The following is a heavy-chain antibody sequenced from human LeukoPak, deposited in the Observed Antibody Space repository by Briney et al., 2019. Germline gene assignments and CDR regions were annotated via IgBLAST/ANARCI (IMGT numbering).Heavy chain of an antibody. CDR1: GGTFSSYA. J-gene: IGHJ6*02. CDR3: ARLPLRSIAVGYYGMDV. Sequence: SVNVSCKAPGGTFSSYAISWVRQAPGQGLEWMGGIIPIFGTANYAQKFQGRVTITADESTTTAYMELSSLRSEDTAVYYCARLPLRSIAVGYYGMDVWGQGTTVTVSS. D-gene: IGHD6-6*01. V-gene: IGHV1-69*13. CDR2: IIPIFGTA.